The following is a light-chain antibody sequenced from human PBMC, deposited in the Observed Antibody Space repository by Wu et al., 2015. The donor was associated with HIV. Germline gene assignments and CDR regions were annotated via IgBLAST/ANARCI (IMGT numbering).Light chain of an antibody. Sequence: DIQMTQSPSSLSASVGGRVTITCRASQVINNYLAWYQQRPGKIPKLLIYAASTLQSGVPSRFTGSGSGTDFTLTISSLQPEDVATYYCQKYNSAPWTFGQGTKVEI. CDR3: QKYNSAPWT. V-gene: IGKV1-27*01. CDR2: AAS. CDR1: QVINNY. J-gene: IGKJ1*01.